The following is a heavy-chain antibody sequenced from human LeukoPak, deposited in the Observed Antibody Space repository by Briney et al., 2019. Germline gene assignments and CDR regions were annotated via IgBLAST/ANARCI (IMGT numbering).Heavy chain of an antibody. J-gene: IGHJ4*02. CDR1: GDSINSYF. CDR2: IYYSGST. CDR3: AREAYYYDSSGYLDYFDY. Sequence: RPSETLSLTCTVSGDSINSYFWSWIRQPPGKGLEWIGYIYYSGSTNYNPSLKSRVTISIDTSKNQFSLKLSSVTAADTAVYYCAREAYYYDSSGYLDYFDYWGQGTLVTVSS. D-gene: IGHD3-22*01. V-gene: IGHV4-59*12.